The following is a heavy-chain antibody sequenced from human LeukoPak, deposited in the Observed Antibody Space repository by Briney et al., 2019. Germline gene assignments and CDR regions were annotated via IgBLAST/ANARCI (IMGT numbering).Heavy chain of an antibody. V-gene: IGHV4-38-2*02. CDR2: IYHSGST. Sequence: SETLSLTCTVSGYSISSGYYWGWIRQPPGKGLEWIGSIYHSGSTYYNPSLKSRVTISVDTSKNQFSLKLSSVTAADTAVYYCARAGQIYGDYVSDPWGQGTLVTVSS. CDR1: GYSISSGYY. CDR3: ARAGQIYGDYVSDP. D-gene: IGHD4-17*01. J-gene: IGHJ5*02.